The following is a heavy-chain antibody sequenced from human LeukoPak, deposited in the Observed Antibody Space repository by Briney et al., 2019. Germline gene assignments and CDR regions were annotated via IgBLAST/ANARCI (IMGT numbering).Heavy chain of an antibody. Sequence: SETLSLTCTVSGGSINTPNYYWGWIRQTPGKGLEWIGNIFYSGGTYYSPSLTSRVTISLDTSRNQFSLKLNSVTAADTAVYYCARGGRTYSATTYYFDYWGQGALVTVSS. J-gene: IGHJ4*02. CDR2: IFYSGGT. V-gene: IGHV4-39*07. CDR1: GGSINTPNYY. D-gene: IGHD5-12*01. CDR3: ARGGRTYSATTYYFDY.